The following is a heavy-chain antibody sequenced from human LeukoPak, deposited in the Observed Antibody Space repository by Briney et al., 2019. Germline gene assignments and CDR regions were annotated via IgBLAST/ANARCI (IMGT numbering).Heavy chain of an antibody. CDR3: AREEGIAAAGALEY. V-gene: IGHV4-59*01. J-gene: IGHJ4*02. D-gene: IGHD6-13*01. CDR2: IYHSGNT. Sequence: SETLSLTCNVSGDSITDYYWSWIRQPPGRGLEWIGFIYHSGNTNYNPSLASRVTLSLDTSKTQLSLRLTSVTAADTAVYYCAREEGIAAAGALEYWGQGILVTVSS. CDR1: GDSITDYY.